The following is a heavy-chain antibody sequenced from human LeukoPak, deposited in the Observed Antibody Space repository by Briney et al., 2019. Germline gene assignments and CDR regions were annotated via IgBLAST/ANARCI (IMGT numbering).Heavy chain of an antibody. Sequence: GRSLRLSCEASGFTFSTYAMHWVRQAPGRGLEWVAVSSDDESKKYYADSVKGRFTISRDKSRNIVFLHMNSLRAEDTAVYYCAKDDYDSSGYYYRYWGQGTLVTVSS. CDR3: AKDDYDSSGYYYRY. V-gene: IGHV3-30-3*01. J-gene: IGHJ4*02. D-gene: IGHD3-22*01. CDR1: GFTFSTYA. CDR2: SSDDESKK.